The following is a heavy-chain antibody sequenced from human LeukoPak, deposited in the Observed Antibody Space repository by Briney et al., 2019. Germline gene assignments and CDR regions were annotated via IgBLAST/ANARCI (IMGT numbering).Heavy chain of an antibody. CDR2: LRSSGDIT. Sequence: GGSLRLSCAASGFTFRSYLMSWVRQAPGKGLEWVSSLRSSGDITYYADSVKGRFTISRDNSKNTLYLQMNSLRAEDTAVYYCARDLMSTVTLEVAWGQGTLVTVSS. CDR3: ARDLMSTVTLEVA. V-gene: IGHV3-23*01. CDR1: GFTFRSYL. J-gene: IGHJ5*02. D-gene: IGHD4-17*01.